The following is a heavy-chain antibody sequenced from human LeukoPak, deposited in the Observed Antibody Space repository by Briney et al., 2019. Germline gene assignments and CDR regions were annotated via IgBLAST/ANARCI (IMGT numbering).Heavy chain of an antibody. V-gene: IGHV4-39*07. CDR2: IYYSGST. Sequence: SETLSLTCAVSGGSISSNSYYWGWIRQPPGKGLEWIGSIYYSGSTYYNPSLKSRVTVSVDTSKNQFSLKLSSVTAADTAVYYCARDYGEGWFDPWGQGTLVTVSS. J-gene: IGHJ5*02. CDR1: GGSISSNSYY. CDR3: ARDYGEGWFDP. D-gene: IGHD4-17*01.